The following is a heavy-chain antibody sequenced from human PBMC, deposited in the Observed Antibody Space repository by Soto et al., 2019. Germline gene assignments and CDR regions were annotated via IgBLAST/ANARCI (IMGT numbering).Heavy chain of an antibody. V-gene: IGHV1-8*01. CDR2: MNPNSGNT. CDR1: GYTFTSYD. CDR3: ARGLLTTVAPYYYYGMDV. J-gene: IGHJ6*02. D-gene: IGHD4-17*01. Sequence: ASVKVSCKASGYTFTSYDINWVRQATGQGLEWMGWMNPNSGNTGYAQKFQGRVTMTRNTSISTAYMELSSLRSEDTAAYYCARGLLTTVAPYYYYGMDVWGQGTTVTVSS.